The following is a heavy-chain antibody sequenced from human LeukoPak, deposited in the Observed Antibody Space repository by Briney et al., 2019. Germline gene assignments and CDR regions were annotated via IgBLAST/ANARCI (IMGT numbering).Heavy chain of an antibody. D-gene: IGHD4-11*01. J-gene: IGHJ4*02. CDR1: GFTFSSYA. CDR3: VKDLRGYSNRFDH. V-gene: IGHV3-64D*09. Sequence: QPGGSLRLSCSASGFTFSSYAMHWVRQAPGKGLEYVSAISSNGGSTYYADSVKGRFTISRDNSKNTLYLQMSSLRAEDTAVYYCVKDLRGYSNRFDHWGQGALVTVSS. CDR2: ISSNGGST.